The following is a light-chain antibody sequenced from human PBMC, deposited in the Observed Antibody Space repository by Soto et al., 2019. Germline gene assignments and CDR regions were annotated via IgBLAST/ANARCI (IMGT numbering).Light chain of an antibody. V-gene: IGLV2-14*01. CDR1: SSDVGSQNF. J-gene: IGLJ3*02. CDR3: SSYTTTYTWV. Sequence: QSALTQPASVSGSPGQSITISCTGISSDVGSQNFVSWHQQHPGKAPKFIIYGVSNRPSGVSNRFSGSKSGNTASLTISGLQPDDEADYYCSSYTTTYTWVFGGGTKLTVL. CDR2: GVS.